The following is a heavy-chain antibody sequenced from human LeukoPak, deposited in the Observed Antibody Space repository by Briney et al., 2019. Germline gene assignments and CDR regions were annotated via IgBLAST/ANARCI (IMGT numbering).Heavy chain of an antibody. D-gene: IGHD6-13*01. Sequence: ASVQVSCKASGYTFTTYALHWVRQAPGQGLEWMGWINTGNGNTKYSQKFQGRVTITRDTSASTAYMELSSLRSEDTAVYYCARDDSSRELYWGQGTLVTVSP. CDR3: ARDDSSRELY. V-gene: IGHV1-3*04. CDR1: GYTFTTYA. J-gene: IGHJ4*02. CDR2: INTGNGNT.